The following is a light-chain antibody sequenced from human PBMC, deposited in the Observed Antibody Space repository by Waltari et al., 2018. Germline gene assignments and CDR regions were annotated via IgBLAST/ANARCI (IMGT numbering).Light chain of an antibody. J-gene: IGLJ2*01. CDR2: DVS. Sequence: QSALTQPRPVSGSPGQSVTISCTGTSSDVGGYNYVSWYQQHPGKAPKLMIYDVSKRPSGGPCRFSGSKSGNTASLTISGRQAEDEADYYCCSYSGSYTSLFGGGTKLTVL. CDR3: CSYSGSYTSL. V-gene: IGLV2-11*01. CDR1: SSDVGGYNY.